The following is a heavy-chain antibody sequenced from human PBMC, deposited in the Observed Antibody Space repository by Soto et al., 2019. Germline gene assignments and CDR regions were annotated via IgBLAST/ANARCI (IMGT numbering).Heavy chain of an antibody. J-gene: IGHJ5*02. CDR1: GGSFSGYY. CDR2: INHSGST. CDR3: AREALWDDILTGYYEEVWFDP. Sequence: QVQLQQWGAGLLKPSETLSLTCAVYGGSFSGYYWSWIRQPPGKGLEWIGEINHSGSTNYNPSLKSRVTISVDTSKNQFSLKLSSVTAADTAVYYCAREALWDDILTGYYEEVWFDPWGQGTLVTVSS. D-gene: IGHD3-9*01. V-gene: IGHV4-34*01.